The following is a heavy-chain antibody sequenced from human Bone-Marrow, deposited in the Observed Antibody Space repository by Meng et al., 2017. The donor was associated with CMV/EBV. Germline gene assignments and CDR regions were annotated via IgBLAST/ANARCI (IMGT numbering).Heavy chain of an antibody. J-gene: IGHJ5*02. V-gene: IGHV4-38-2*02. CDR3: AILPGGGWFDP. CDR2: IYHSGST. D-gene: IGHD3-16*01. Sequence: GSLRLSCTVSGYSISSGYYWGWIRQPPGKGLEWIGSIYHSGSTYYNPSLKSRVTISVDTSKNQFSLKLSSVTAADTAVYYCAILPGGGWFDPWGQGTLVTFAS. CDR1: GYSISSGYY.